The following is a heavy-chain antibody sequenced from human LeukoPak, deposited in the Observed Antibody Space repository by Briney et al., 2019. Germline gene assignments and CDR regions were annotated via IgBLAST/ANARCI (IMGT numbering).Heavy chain of an antibody. J-gene: IGHJ3*02. V-gene: IGHV4-38-2*02. Sequence: SETLSLTCTVSGYSISSGYYWGWIRQPPGKGLEWIGSIYHSGSTYYNPSLKSRVTISVDTSKSQFSLKLRSVTAADTAVYYCARVNDYVWGSYRFDAFDIWGQGTMVTVSS. D-gene: IGHD3-16*02. CDR1: GYSISSGYY. CDR2: IYHSGST. CDR3: ARVNDYVWGSYRFDAFDI.